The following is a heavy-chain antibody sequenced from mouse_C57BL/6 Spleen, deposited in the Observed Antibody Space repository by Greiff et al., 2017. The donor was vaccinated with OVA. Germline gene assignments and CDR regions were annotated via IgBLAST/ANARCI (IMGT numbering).Heavy chain of an antibody. D-gene: IGHD1-1*01. CDR2: IDPSDSYT. CDR1: GYTFTSYW. V-gene: IGHV1-69*01. Sequence: QVQLQQPGAELVMPGASVKLSCKASGYTFTSYWMHWVKQRPGQGLEWIGEIDPSDSYTNYNQKFKGKSPLTVDKSSSTAYMQLSSLTSVDSAVYYSARGDYYGSIDYWGQGTTLTVSS. J-gene: IGHJ2*01. CDR3: ARGDYYGSIDY.